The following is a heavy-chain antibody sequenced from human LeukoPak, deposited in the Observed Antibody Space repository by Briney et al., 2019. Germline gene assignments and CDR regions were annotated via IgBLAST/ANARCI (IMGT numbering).Heavy chain of an antibody. V-gene: IGHV1-69*13. D-gene: IGHD2-15*01. CDR3: ARETGTPSRLVVAATQGSYYYYYGMDV. CDR1: GGTFSSYA. Sequence: EASVKVSCKASGGTFSSYAISWVRQAPGQGLEWMGGIIPIFGTANYAQKFQGRVTITADESTSTAYMEPSSLRSEDTAVYYCARETGTPSRLVVAATQGSYYYYYGMDVWGQGTTVTVSS. J-gene: IGHJ6*02. CDR2: IIPIFGTA.